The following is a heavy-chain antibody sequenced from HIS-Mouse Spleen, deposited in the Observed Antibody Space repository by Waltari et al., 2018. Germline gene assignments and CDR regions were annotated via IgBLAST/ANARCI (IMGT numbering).Heavy chain of an antibody. CDR2: IYYSGST. CDR1: GGPISSSSYY. J-gene: IGHJ2*01. D-gene: IGHD6-13*01. CDR3: AREIPYSSSWYDWYFDL. V-gene: IGHV4-39*07. Sequence: QLQLQESGPGLVKPSETLSLTCTVPGGPISSSSYYWGGIRQPPGKGLAWIGSIYYSGSTYYNPSLKSRVTISVDTSKNQFSLKLSSVTAADTAVYYCAREIPYSSSWYDWYFDLWGRGTLVTVSA.